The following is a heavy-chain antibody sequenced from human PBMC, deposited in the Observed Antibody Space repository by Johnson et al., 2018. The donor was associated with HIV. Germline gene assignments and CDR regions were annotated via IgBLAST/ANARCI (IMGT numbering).Heavy chain of an antibody. D-gene: IGHD2-21*01. Sequence: QVQLVESGGGVVQPGRSLRLSCAASGFTFSSYAMHWVRQAPGKGLEWVAVISYDGSNKYYADSVKGRFTISRDNSKNTLYLQMNSLRAEDTSVYYCARGPAVLLLQTDAFNTWGQGTMVTVSS. CDR1: GFTFSSYA. CDR3: ARGPAVLLLQTDAFNT. CDR2: ISYDGSNK. V-gene: IGHV3-30-3*01. J-gene: IGHJ3*02.